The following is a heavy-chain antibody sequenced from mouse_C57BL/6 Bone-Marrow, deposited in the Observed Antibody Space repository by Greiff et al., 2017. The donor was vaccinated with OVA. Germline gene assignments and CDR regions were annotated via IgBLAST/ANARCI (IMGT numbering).Heavy chain of an antibody. Sequence: EVMLVESGGGLVKPGGSLKLSCAASGFTFSSFAMSWVRQTPEKRLEWVATISDGGSYTYYPDNVKGRFTISRDNAKNNLYLQMSHLKSEDTAMYYCAPTAQATPFAYWGQGTLGTVSA. V-gene: IGHV5-4*03. CDR2: ISDGGSYT. CDR3: APTAQATPFAY. D-gene: IGHD3-2*02. CDR1: GFTFSSFA. J-gene: IGHJ3*01.